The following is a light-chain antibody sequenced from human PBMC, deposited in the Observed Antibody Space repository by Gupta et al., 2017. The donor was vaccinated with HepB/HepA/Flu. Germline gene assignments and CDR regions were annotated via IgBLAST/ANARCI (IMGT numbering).Light chain of an antibody. CDR3: HQYNSSSHT. CDR2: RAS. J-gene: IGKJ4*01. CDR1: ESISDW. Sequence: DIQMTQSPSTLSASVGDRVTITCRASESISDWLAWYQQKPGKAPKLLIYRASTLESGVPSRFSGSGSGTEFTLTISSLQPDDYANYYCHQYNSSSHTFGGGTKVE. V-gene: IGKV1-5*03.